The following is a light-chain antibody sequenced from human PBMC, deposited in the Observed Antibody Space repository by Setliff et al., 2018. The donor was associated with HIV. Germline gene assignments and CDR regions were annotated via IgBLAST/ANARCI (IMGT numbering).Light chain of an antibody. CDR3: CSYAGSYNLYV. CDR1: SSDVGGYKY. Sequence: QSALTQPRSVSGSPGQSITISCTGTSSDVGGYKYVSWYQQYPGKAPKLMIYDVNKRPSGVPDRFSGSKSGNSASLTISGLQAEDEADYYCCSYAGSYNLYVFGSGTKGTV. CDR2: DVN. J-gene: IGLJ1*01. V-gene: IGLV2-11*01.